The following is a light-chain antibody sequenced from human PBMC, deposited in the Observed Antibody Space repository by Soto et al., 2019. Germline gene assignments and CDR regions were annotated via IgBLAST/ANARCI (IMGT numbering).Light chain of an antibody. CDR3: CSYAGSSTWV. Sequence: QSALTQPASVSGSPGQSITISCTGTSSDVGSYNLVSWYQQYPGKAPKLMIYEGSKRPSGLSNRFSGSKSGNTASLTISGLQAEDEADYYCCSYAGSSTWVFGGGTKLTVL. V-gene: IGLV2-23*01. J-gene: IGLJ2*01. CDR1: SSDVGSYNL. CDR2: EGS.